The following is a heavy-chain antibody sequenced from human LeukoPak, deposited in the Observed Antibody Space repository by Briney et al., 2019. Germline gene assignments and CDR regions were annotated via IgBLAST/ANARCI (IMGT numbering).Heavy chain of an antibody. Sequence: SETLSLTCTVSGGSISSYYWSWIRQPPGKGLEWIGYIYYSGSTNYNPSLKSRVTISLDTSKNQFSLKLSAVTAADTAVYYCARKMRPRYSDSSAFDYWGQGTLVTVSS. CDR1: GGSISSYY. D-gene: IGHD2-21*01. CDR3: ARKMRPRYSDSSAFDY. J-gene: IGHJ4*02. V-gene: IGHV4-59*08. CDR2: IYYSGST.